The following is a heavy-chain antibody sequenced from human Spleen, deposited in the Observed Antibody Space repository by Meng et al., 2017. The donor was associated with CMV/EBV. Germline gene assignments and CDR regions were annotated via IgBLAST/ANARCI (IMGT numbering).Heavy chain of an antibody. D-gene: IGHD3-16*01. CDR1: GFTFSDYY. CDR2: ISGNGDYI. Sequence: SGFTFSDYYMGWVRQPPGKGLEWVSYISGNGDYIHIADSVKGRFTVSRDNSKNTLYLQMNSLTVEDTAVYYCARDLGAFRPEYFQHWGQGTLVTVSS. CDR3: ARDLGAFRPEYFQH. J-gene: IGHJ1*01. V-gene: IGHV3-11*05.